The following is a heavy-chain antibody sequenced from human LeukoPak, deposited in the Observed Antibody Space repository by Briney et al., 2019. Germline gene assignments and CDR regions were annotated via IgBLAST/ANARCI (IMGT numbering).Heavy chain of an antibody. CDR3: ARVTSTAEYYFDY. CDR2: ISSSGGAI. Sequence: GGSLRLSCALSVFSLKTSGMNRVGQAPGKGLEWIAQISSSGGAIYYADSVKGRFTIPRDNAENSLYLQMNSLGAEDTAVYYCARVTSTAEYYFDYWGRGTLVTVSS. V-gene: IGHV3-48*04. D-gene: IGHD4-11*01. CDR1: VFSLKTSG. J-gene: IGHJ4*02.